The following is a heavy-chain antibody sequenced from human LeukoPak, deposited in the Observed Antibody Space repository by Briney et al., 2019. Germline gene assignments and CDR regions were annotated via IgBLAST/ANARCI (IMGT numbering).Heavy chain of an antibody. V-gene: IGHV3-48*01. CDR1: GFTFSSYS. J-gene: IGHJ4*02. CDR3: AKERIKDRGVVDY. D-gene: IGHD3-10*01. Sequence: PGGSLRLSCAASGFTFSSYSMNWVRQAPGKGLEWVSYISSSSSTIYYADSVKGRFTISRDNAKNSLYLQMNSLRAEDTAVYYCAKERIKDRGVVDYWGQGTLVTVSS. CDR2: ISSSSSTI.